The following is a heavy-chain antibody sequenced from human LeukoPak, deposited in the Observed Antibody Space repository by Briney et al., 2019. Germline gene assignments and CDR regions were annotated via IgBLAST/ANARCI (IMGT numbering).Heavy chain of an antibody. CDR3: ARYGLPRTAAAGIYY. Sequence: SETLSLACAVYGGSFSGYCWSWIRQPPGKGLGWMGEINHSVSTNYNPSLKSRVTISVDTSKNQFSLKLRSVTAADTAVYYCARYGLPRTAAAGIYYWGQGTIVTVST. J-gene: IGHJ4*02. CDR1: GGSFSGYC. D-gene: IGHD6-13*01. V-gene: IGHV4-34*01. CDR2: INHSVST.